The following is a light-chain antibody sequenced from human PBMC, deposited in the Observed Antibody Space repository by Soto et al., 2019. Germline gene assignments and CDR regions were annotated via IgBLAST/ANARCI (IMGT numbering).Light chain of an antibody. CDR3: SSYTSSSTLV. J-gene: IGLJ1*01. CDR1: SSDVGAYNF. CDR2: EVS. Sequence: QSALTQPASVSGSPGQSISISCTGTSSDVGAYNFVSWYQQHPGKAPKLMIYEVSSRPSGVSNRFSGSKSGNTASLTISGLQAEDEADYYCSSYTSSSTLVFGSGTKDTVL. V-gene: IGLV2-14*01.